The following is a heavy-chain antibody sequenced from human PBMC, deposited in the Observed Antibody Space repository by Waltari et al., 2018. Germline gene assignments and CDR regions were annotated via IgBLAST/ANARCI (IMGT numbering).Heavy chain of an antibody. V-gene: IGHV1-69*09. CDR1: GGTFSSYA. D-gene: IGHD2-2*02. J-gene: IGHJ6*02. CDR3: ARGGYCSSTSCYKMDYYYGMDV. CDR2: IIPILGIA. Sequence: QVQLVQSGAEVKKPGSSVKVSCKSSGGTFSSYAISWVRQAPGQGLEWRGRIIPILGIANYAQKFQGRVTITADKSTSTAYMELSSLRSEDTAVYYCARGGYCSSTSCYKMDYYYGMDVWGQGTTVTVSS.